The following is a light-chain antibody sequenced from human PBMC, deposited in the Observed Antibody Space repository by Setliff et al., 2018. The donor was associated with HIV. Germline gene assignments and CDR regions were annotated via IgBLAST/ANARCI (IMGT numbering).Light chain of an antibody. Sequence: SALTQPTSASGTPGQRVTISCSGSSSNIGSSAVNWYQQHPKTAPQLLIYSNNQRPAGVPDRFPGSKSGTSASLAISGLQSEDEADYYCAAWDDSLSGPVFGGGTKVTVL. CDR2: SNN. V-gene: IGLV1-44*01. CDR1: SSNIGSSA. CDR3: AAWDDSLSGPV. J-gene: IGLJ2*01.